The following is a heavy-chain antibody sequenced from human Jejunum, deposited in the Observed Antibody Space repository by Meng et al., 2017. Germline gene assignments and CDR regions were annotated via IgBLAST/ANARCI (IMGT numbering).Heavy chain of an antibody. CDR1: GVAISSSHW. Sequence: VHLDQAGPGLFKPSGPLSLICAVSGVAISSSHWWSWVRQSPGKGLEWIGEIFHGGSTNYNSSLKSRVSISVDKSKNQFSLELSSVTAADTAVYYCSNYVWGSRPTGVLSWGQGTLVTVSS. V-gene: IGHV4-4*02. D-gene: IGHD3-16*01. CDR3: SNYVWGSRPTGVLS. CDR2: IFHGGST. J-gene: IGHJ5*02.